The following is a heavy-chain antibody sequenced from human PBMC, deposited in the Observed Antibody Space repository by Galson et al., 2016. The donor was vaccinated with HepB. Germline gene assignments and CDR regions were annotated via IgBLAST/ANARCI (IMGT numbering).Heavy chain of an antibody. CDR2: ISTSGDSM. V-gene: IGHV3-11*01. CDR1: GFSFSNYH. J-gene: IGHJ3*01. Sequence: SLRLSCAASGFSFSNYHMNWIRQAPGKGLEWVSYISTSGDSMLYADSVGGRFTISRDNVKKSLYLQMTNLRAEDTAVYYCARDLPDDSVEYFDVFDLWGQGTMVTVSS. CDR3: ARDLPDDSVEYFDVFDL. D-gene: IGHD4-17*01.